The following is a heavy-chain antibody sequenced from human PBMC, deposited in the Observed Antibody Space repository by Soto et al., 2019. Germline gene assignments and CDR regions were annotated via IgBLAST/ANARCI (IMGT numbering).Heavy chain of an antibody. V-gene: IGHV1-18*01. D-gene: IGHD3-22*01. J-gene: IGHJ4*02. CDR1: GYTFTSYG. Sequence: QVQLVQSGAEVKKPGASVKVSCKASGYTFTSYGISWVRQAPGQGLEWMGWISAYNGNTNYAQKLQGRVTMTTDTSTSTAYMELRSLRSDDTAVYYCARGKSTYYYDSSGYYYYFDYWGQGTLVTVSS. CDR2: ISAYNGNT. CDR3: ARGKSTYYYDSSGYYYYFDY.